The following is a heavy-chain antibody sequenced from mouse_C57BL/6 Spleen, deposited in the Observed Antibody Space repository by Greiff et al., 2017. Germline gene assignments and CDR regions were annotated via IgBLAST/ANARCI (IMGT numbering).Heavy chain of an antibody. CDR3: ARFGDYYGSRGGDY. D-gene: IGHD1-1*01. J-gene: IGHJ4*01. CDR2: LNPGSGGT. V-gene: IGHV1-54*01. Sequence: QVQLQQSGAELVRPGTSVKVSCKASGYAFTNYLIEWVKQRPGQGLEWIGVLNPGSGGTNYNEKFKGKATLTADKSSSTAYMQLSSLTSEDSAVYFCARFGDYYGSRGGDYWGQGTSVTVSS. CDR1: GYAFTNYL.